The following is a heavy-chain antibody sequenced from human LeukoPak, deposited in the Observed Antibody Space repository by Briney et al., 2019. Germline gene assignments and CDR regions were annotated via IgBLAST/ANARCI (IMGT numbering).Heavy chain of an antibody. J-gene: IGHJ4*02. CDR1: GFTFTSYV. Sequence: PGGSLRLSCAASGFTFTSYVMHWVRQAPGKGLQWVALISYDGSNKYYADSVKGRFAISRDNSKNTLYLQMNSLRAEDTAVYYCARETVAGDYYFDYWGQGTLVTVSS. CDR2: ISYDGSNK. V-gene: IGHV3-30*03. D-gene: IGHD6-19*01. CDR3: ARETVAGDYYFDY.